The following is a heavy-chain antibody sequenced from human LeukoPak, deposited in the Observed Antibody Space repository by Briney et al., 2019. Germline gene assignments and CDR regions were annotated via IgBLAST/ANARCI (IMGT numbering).Heavy chain of an antibody. CDR3: ARDEPGLSAFDY. V-gene: IGHV1-2*02. CDR1: GYTFTGYY. J-gene: IGHJ4*02. D-gene: IGHD1-14*01. Sequence: ASVKVSCKASGYTFTGYYMHWVRQAPGQGLEWMGWINPNSGGTNYAQKFQGRVTMTRDTSISTAYMELSRLRSDDTAVYYCARDEPGLSAFDYWGQGTLVTVSS. CDR2: INPNSGGT.